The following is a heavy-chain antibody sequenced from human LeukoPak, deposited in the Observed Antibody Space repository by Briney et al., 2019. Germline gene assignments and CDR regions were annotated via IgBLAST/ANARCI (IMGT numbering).Heavy chain of an antibody. Sequence: SEILSLTCTVSGGSIGTYYWTWVRQPPGKGLEWIGYIYYSGRTSYNPSLKSRVTISVDTSKNQFSLKLSSVTAADTAVYYCASAPSGTWFDPWGHGTLVTVSS. J-gene: IGHJ5*02. CDR2: IYYSGRT. CDR1: GGSIGTYY. CDR3: ASAPSGTWFDP. V-gene: IGHV4-59*01.